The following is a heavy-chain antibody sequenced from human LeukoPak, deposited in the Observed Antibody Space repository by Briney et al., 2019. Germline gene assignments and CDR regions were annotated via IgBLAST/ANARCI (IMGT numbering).Heavy chain of an antibody. J-gene: IGHJ4*02. CDR3: ARYDFNKFFDY. V-gene: IGHV4-4*07. CDR2: IYTSGST. CDR1: GGSISIYY. Sequence: PSETLSLTCTVSGGSISIYYWNWIRQPAGKGLEWIGRIYTSGSTNYNPSLKSRVTISVDTSKNQFSLKLSSVTAADTAVYYCARYDFNKFFDYWGQGTLVTVSS. D-gene: IGHD3-3*01.